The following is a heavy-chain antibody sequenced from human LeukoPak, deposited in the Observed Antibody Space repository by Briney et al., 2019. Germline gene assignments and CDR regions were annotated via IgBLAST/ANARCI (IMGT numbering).Heavy chain of an antibody. CDR2: IKPILGRP. Sequence: SVKVSCKASGGTFYTYGLSWVRQAPGQGLEWMGGIKPILGRPSYAQKFQGRLTITADKSTDTAYMDLSSLRSEDTAVYYCATLMPPSLARGVNPAAAFDIWGQGTTVTVSS. D-gene: IGHD3-10*01. CDR1: GGTFYTYG. V-gene: IGHV1-69*10. CDR3: ATLMPPSLARGVNPAAAFDI. J-gene: IGHJ3*02.